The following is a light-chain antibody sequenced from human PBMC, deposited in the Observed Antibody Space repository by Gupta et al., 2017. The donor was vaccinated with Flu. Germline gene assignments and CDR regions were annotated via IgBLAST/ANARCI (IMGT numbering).Light chain of an antibody. Sequence: DIQMTQSPSSLSASVGDRVTITCQASQDISNYLNWYQQKPGKAPKLLIYDASNWETGVPSRFSGSGYGKDFTFTISSRQQEDIATYYCHQYENLPPWSFGRGTKVEIK. V-gene: IGKV1-33*01. CDR2: DAS. CDR3: HQYENLPPWS. J-gene: IGKJ4*01. CDR1: QDISNY.